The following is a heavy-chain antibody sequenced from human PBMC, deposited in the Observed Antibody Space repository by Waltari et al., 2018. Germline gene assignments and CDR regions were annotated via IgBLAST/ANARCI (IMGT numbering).Heavy chain of an antibody. CDR2: LNEDDGTI. J-gene: IGHJ3*02. V-gene: IGHV3-43*02. Sequence: EVQLVESEGGVVQPGGSLRLSCAASGFSFDDYAMHWVRQAPGKGREWGSVLNEDDGTIYYADSVKGRFTISRDNSKNSLYLQMNSLTTADTALYYCARDRSRGWHAVGASDIWGHGTMVTVSS. CDR1: GFSFDDYA. CDR3: ARDRSRGWHAVGASDI. D-gene: IGHD6-19*01.